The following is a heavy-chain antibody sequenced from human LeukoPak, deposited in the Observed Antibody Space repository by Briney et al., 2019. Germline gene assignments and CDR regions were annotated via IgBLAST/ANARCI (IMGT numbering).Heavy chain of an antibody. CDR3: ARDLGSLRNWFDP. V-gene: IGHV3-33*01. D-gene: IGHD3-16*01. CDR1: GSSFSSHG. J-gene: IGHJ5*02. CDR2: IWHDGSNK. Sequence: GGSLRLSCAASGSSFSSHGMHWVRQAPGKGLEWVAIIWHDGSNKYYADSVKGRFTISRDNSKNTLYLQMNSLRAEDTAVYYCARDLGSLRNWFDPWGQGTLVTVSS.